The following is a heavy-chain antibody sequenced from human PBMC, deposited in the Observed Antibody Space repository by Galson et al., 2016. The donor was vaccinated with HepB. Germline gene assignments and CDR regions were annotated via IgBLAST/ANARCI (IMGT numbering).Heavy chain of an antibody. CDR1: GFTLSQYW. CDR3: LRGGLEPLDY. Sequence: SLRLSCAASGFTLSQYWMHWVRQAPGEGLMWVSRINSEATTTNYADSVKGRFYVSRDNAKNTLYLQMNSLRVEDTAIYYCLRGGLEPLDYWGQGTLVTVSS. V-gene: IGHV3-74*01. J-gene: IGHJ4*02. CDR2: INSEATTT. D-gene: IGHD1-1*01.